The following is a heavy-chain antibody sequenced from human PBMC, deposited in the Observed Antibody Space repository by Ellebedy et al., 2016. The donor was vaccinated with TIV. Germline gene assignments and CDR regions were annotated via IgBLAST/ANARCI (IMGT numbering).Heavy chain of an antibody. CDR1: GGSFSGYY. Sequence: MPSENLSLTCAVYGGSFSGYYWSWIRQPPGKGLEWIGEINHSGSTNYNPSLKSRVTISVDTSKNQFSLKLSSVTAADTAVYYCAREGGLRYFDWPETPFDYWGQGTLVTVSS. D-gene: IGHD3-9*01. CDR2: INHSGST. V-gene: IGHV4-34*01. J-gene: IGHJ4*02. CDR3: AREGGLRYFDWPETPFDY.